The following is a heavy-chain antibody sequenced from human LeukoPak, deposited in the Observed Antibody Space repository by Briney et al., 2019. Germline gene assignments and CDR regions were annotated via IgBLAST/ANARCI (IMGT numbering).Heavy chain of an antibody. Sequence: PSETLSLTCTVSGGSISSSSYSWGWIRQPPGKGLEWIGSIYYSGSTYYNPSLKSRVTISVDTSKNQFSLKLSSVTAADTAVYYCARRASMITFGGVIVKPPDYWGQGTLVTVSS. CDR3: ARRASMITFGGVIVKPPDY. CDR1: GGSISSSSYS. D-gene: IGHD3-16*02. J-gene: IGHJ4*02. V-gene: IGHV4-39*01. CDR2: IYYSGST.